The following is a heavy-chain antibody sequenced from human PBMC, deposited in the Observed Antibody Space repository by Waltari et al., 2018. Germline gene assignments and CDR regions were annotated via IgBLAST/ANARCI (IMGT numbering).Heavy chain of an antibody. CDR2: IYYSGST. D-gene: IGHD6-19*01. V-gene: IGHV4-59*01. J-gene: IGHJ4*02. Sequence: QVQLQESGPGLVKPSETLSLTCTVSGGSISSYYWSWFRQPPGKGLEWIGYIYYSGSTNYNPSLKSRVTISVDTSKNQFSLKLNSVTAADTAVYYCARGPQYSYSSGWYYFDYWGQGTLVTVSS. CDR1: GGSISSYY. CDR3: ARGPQYSYSSGWYYFDY.